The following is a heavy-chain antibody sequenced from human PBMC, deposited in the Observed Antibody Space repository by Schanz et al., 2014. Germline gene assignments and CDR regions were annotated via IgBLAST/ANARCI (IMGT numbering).Heavy chain of an antibody. V-gene: IGHV1-18*04. D-gene: IGHD2-2*01. CDR1: GYTFTSYD. J-gene: IGHJ4*02. Sequence: QVQLVQSGAEVKKPGASVKVSCKASGYTFTSYDITWVRQAPGQGLEWMGWISAYNGNTNYAQKLQGRVTMTTDTSTSTADLELRSLRSDDTAVYYCARGGLYCSSTSCQFDYWGQGTLVTVSS. CDR3: ARGGLYCSSTSCQFDY. CDR2: ISAYNGNT.